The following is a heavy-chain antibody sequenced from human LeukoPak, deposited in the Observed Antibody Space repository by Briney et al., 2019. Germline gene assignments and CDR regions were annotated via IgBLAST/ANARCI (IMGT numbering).Heavy chain of an antibody. D-gene: IGHD3-3*01. CDR3: ARDRAIGGQDRGISY. CDR2: IYYSGST. J-gene: IGHJ4*02. V-gene: IGHV4-39*07. CDR1: GGSISSSSYY. Sequence: PSETLSLTCTVSGGSISSSSYYWGWIRQPPGKGLEWIGSIYYSGSTYYNPSLKSRVTISVDTSKNQFSLKLSSVTAADTAVYYCARDRAIGGQDRGISYWGQGTLVTVSS.